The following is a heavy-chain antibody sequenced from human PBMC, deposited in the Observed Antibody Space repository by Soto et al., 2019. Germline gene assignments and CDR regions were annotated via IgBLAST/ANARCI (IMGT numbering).Heavy chain of an antibody. D-gene: IGHD3-16*02. Sequence: EVQLVESGGGLVKPGGSLRLSCAASGFTFSNAWMSWVRQAPGKGLEWVGRIKSKTDGGTTDYAAPVKGRFTISRDASKNTLYLQMNSLKTEDTAVYYCTTVLLSWGSYRYGYYFAYWGKGTLVTVSS. J-gene: IGHJ4*02. CDR3: TTVLLSWGSYRYGYYFAY. CDR1: GFTFSNAW. V-gene: IGHV3-15*01. CDR2: IKSKTDGGTT.